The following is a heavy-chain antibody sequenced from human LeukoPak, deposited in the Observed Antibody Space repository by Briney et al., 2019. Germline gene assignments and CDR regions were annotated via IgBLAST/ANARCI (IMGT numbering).Heavy chain of an antibody. Sequence: SGPTLVKPTQTLTLTCTLSGFSLSTSGVGVGWIRQPPGKALEWLAPIYWDDDKRYSPSLKSRLTVTKDTSKNQVVLTMTNMDPVDTATYYCAHSENSVNTAMAPNFDYWGQGTLVTVSS. CDR2: IYWDDDK. D-gene: IGHD5-18*01. CDR1: GFSLSTSGVG. V-gene: IGHV2-5*02. J-gene: IGHJ4*02. CDR3: AHSENSVNTAMAPNFDY.